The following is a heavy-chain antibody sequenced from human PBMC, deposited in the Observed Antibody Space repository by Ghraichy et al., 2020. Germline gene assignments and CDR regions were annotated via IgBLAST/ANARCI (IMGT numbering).Heavy chain of an antibody. V-gene: IGHV3-21*01. CDR2: ISSSSSYI. CDR1: GFTFSSYS. J-gene: IGHJ6*02. Sequence: GESLNISCAASGFTFSSYSMNWVRQAPGKGLEWVSSISSSSSYIYYADSVKGRFTISRDNAKNSLYLQMNSLRAEDTAVYYCARVGFEYGMDVWGQGTTVTVSS. CDR3: ARVGFEYGMDV. D-gene: IGHD3-10*01.